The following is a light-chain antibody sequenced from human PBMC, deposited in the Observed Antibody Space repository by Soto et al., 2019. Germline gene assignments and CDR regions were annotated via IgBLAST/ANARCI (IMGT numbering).Light chain of an antibody. CDR2: KVS. CDR1: QRLVYSDGNTY. Sequence: SPASPTFPPGKADSIPCRPRQRLVYSDGNTYLKWLHQRPGQSPRRLIYKVSNRDSGVPNRFTGSGSGTDFTLKISRVEAEDVGVYYCMQCSLWPRTFGEGTKVDIK. CDR3: MQCSLWPRT. V-gene: IGKV2-30*01. J-gene: IGKJ1*01.